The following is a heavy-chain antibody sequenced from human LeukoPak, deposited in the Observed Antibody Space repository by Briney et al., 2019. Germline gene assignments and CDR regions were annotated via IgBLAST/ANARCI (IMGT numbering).Heavy chain of an antibody. CDR3: ARRGITYSTSSFDY. J-gene: IGHJ4*02. Sequence: SETLSLTCTVSGGSISGGKDFWGWIRQSPGKGLEWIGHIFYSGSTYYNPSLKSRVTISVDTSTNEFSLKVRSVTAADTAVYYCARRGITYSTSSFDYWGQGILVTVSS. CDR1: GGSISGGKDF. D-gene: IGHD6-13*01. CDR2: IFYSGST. V-gene: IGHV4-39*01.